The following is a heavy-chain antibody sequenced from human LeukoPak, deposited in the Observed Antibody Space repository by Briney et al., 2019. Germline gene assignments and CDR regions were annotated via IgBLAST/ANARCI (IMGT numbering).Heavy chain of an antibody. CDR2: INPSGGST. J-gene: IGHJ4*02. V-gene: IGHV1-46*01. D-gene: IGHD2-2*01. Sequence: EASVKVSCKASGYTFTSYGISWVRQAPGQGLEWMGIINPSGGSTSYAQKFQGRVTMTRDMSTSTVYMELSSLRSEDTAVYYCARAIPAANFDYWGQGTLVTVSS. CDR3: ARAIPAANFDY. CDR1: GYTFTSYG.